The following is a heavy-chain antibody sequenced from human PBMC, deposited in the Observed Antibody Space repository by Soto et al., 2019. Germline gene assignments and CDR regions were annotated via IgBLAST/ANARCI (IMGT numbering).Heavy chain of an antibody. V-gene: IGHV1-69*02. J-gene: IGHJ5*02. D-gene: IGHD3-3*01. CDR3: ANEPTIAGVVRRRNGFDP. CDR2: IIPILGIA. CDR1: GGTFSSYT. Sequence: QVQLVQSGAEVKKPGSSVKVSCKASGGTFSSYTISWVRQAPGQGLEWMGRIIPILGIANYAQKFQGRVTITADKSTSTAYMELSSLRSEDTAVYYCANEPTIAGVVRRRNGFDPWGQVTLVTVSS.